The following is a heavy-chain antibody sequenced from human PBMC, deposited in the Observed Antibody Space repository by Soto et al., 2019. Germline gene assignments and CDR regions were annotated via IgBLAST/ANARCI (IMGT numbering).Heavy chain of an antibody. CDR2: INAGNGNT. CDR1: GYTFTSYA. J-gene: IGHJ4*02. Sequence: GASVKVSCKASGYTFTSYAMHWVRQAPGQRLEWMGWINAGNGNTKYSQKFQGRVTITRDTSASTAYMELSSLRSEDTAVYYCARDGRYGSIVVVPAAPGNGXGYWGQGTLVTVSS. D-gene: IGHD2-2*01. V-gene: IGHV1-3*01. CDR3: ARDGRYGSIVVVPAAPGNGXGY.